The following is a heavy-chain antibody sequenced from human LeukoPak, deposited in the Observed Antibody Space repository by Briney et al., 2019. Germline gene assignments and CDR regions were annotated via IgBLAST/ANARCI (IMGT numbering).Heavy chain of an antibody. J-gene: IGHJ4*02. CDR2: ISSSSSYI. CDR1: GGSISSSS. CDR3: ATNTGPYSSGWYTCY. V-gene: IGHV3-21*01. D-gene: IGHD6-19*01. Sequence: PSETLSLTCTVSGGSISSSSYYWGWIRQPPGKGLEWVSSISSSSSYIYYADSVKGRFTISRDNAKNSLYLQMNSLRAEDTAAYYCATNTGPYSSGWYTCYWGQGTLVTVSS.